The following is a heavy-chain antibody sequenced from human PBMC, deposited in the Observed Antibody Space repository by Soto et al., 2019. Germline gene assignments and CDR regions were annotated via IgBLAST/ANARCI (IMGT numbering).Heavy chain of an antibody. CDR3: ARVGLRYFDNV. Sequence: SETLSLTCTVSGGSISSGGYYWSWIRQHPGKGLEWIGYIYYSGSTYYNPSLKSRVTISVDTSKNQFSLKLSSVTAADTAVYYCARVGLRYFDNVWGQGTTVTVSS. CDR2: IYYSGST. D-gene: IGHD3-9*01. J-gene: IGHJ6*02. CDR1: GGSISSGGYY. V-gene: IGHV4-31*03.